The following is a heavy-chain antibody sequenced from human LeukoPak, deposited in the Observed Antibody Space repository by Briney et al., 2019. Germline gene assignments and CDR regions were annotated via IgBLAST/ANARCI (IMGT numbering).Heavy chain of an antibody. V-gene: IGHV3-49*04. Sequence: TGRSLRLSCTASGFTFGDYAMSWVRQAPGKGLEWVGFIRSKAYGGTTEYAASVKGRFTISRDDSKSIAYLQMNSLKTEDTAVYYCTRDGRGYSSSAKDYWGQGTLVTVSS. CDR1: GFTFGDYA. CDR2: IRSKAYGGTT. CDR3: TRDGRGYSSSAKDY. J-gene: IGHJ4*02. D-gene: IGHD6-6*01.